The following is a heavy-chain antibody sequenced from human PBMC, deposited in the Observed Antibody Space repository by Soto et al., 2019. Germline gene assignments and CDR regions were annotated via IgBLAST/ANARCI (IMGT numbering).Heavy chain of an antibody. CDR1: GFTFSSYW. V-gene: IGHV3-7*03. CDR2: IKQDGSEK. J-gene: IGHJ4*02. D-gene: IGHD2-2*01. CDR3: ARDFIPISRSDY. Sequence: EVQLVESGGGLVQPGGSLGRSCAASGFTFSSYWMSWVRQAPGKGLEWVANIKQDGSEKYYVDSVKGRFTISRDNAKNSLYLQLNSLTAEDTPVYYCARDFIPISRSDYWGQETLVTVSS.